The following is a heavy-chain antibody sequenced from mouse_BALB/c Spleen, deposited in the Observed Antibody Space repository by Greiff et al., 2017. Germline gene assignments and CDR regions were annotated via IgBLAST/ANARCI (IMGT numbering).Heavy chain of an antibody. Sequence: EVKLVESGPGLVKPSQSLSLTCTVTGYSITSDYAWNWIRQFPGNKLEWMGYISYSGSTSYNPSLKSRISITRDTSKNQFFLQLNSVTTEDTATYYCARFITPIMDYWGQGTSVTVSS. V-gene: IGHV3-2*02. CDR3: ARFITPIMDY. CDR2: ISYSGST. CDR1: GYSITSDYA. J-gene: IGHJ4*01. D-gene: IGHD1-1*01.